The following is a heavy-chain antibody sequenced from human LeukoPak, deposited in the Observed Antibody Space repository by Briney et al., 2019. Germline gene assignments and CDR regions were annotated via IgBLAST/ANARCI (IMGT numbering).Heavy chain of an antibody. J-gene: IGHJ4*02. D-gene: IGHD6-6*01. CDR2: IKQDGSQK. Sequence: GGSLRLSCAASGFTFSSYWMSWVRQAPGKGLEWVANIKQDGSQKYYMDSVKGRFVISRDNAKNSLYLQMNNLRAEDTAVYYCASYSSSSASGHPRDYWGQGTLVTVSS. CDR3: ASYSSSSASGHPRDY. V-gene: IGHV3-7*01. CDR1: GFTFSSYW.